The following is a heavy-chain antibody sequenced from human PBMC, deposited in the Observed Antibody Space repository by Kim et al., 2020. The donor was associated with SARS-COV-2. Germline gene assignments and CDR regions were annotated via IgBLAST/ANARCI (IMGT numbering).Heavy chain of an antibody. CDR1: GFSFSDYA. V-gene: IGHV3-23*05. D-gene: IGHD2-21*01. J-gene: IGHJ3*02. Sequence: GGSLRLSCEASGFSFSDYAMSWVRQTPGKGLEWVSIIGINTITAYYTDSVKGRFTVSRDNSRNTVYLQMNSLTAEDTALYHCAKSLPPATHTFDIWGRGTMVTVSS. CDR3: AKSLPPATHTFDI. CDR2: IGINTITA.